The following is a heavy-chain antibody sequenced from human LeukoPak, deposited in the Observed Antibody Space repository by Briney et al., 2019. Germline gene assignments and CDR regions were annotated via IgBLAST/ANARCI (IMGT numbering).Heavy chain of an antibody. D-gene: IGHD5-18*01. Sequence: SLTCTVSGGSISSGDFYWSWIRPPPGKGPGWVGYIYYSGSTYYNPSLKSRVTISVDTSKNQFSLKLSSVTAADTAVYYCARVEGEDTAMFYWGQGTLVTVSS. CDR2: IYYSGST. J-gene: IGHJ4*02. CDR3: ARVEGEDTAMFY. V-gene: IGHV4-30-4*01. CDR1: GGSISSGDFY.